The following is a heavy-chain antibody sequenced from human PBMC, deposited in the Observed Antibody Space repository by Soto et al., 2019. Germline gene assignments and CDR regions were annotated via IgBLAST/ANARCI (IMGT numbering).Heavy chain of an antibody. V-gene: IGHV1-18*01. CDR1: GYTFTSYG. CDR2: ISAYNGNT. CDR3: ARIVVPAANNWFDP. D-gene: IGHD2-2*01. J-gene: IGHJ5*02. Sequence: ASVKVSCKASGYTFTSYGISCVRQAPGQGLEWMGWISAYNGNTNYAQKLQGRVTMTTDTSTSTAYMELRSLRSDDTAVYYCARIVVPAANNWFDPWGQGTLVTVSS.